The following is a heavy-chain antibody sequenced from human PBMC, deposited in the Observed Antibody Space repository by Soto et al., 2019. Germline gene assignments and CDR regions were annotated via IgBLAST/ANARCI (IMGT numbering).Heavy chain of an antibody. J-gene: IGHJ4*02. CDR1: GGTFSSYA. V-gene: IGHV1-69*13. CDR2: IIPIFGTA. CDR3: ARVGREWLLFDY. D-gene: IGHD3-3*01. Sequence: SVKVSCQASGGTFSSYAISWVRQAPGQGLEWMGGIIPIFGTANYAQKFQGRVTITADESTSTAYMERSSLRAEDTAVYYCARVGREWLLFDYWGQGTLVTVSS.